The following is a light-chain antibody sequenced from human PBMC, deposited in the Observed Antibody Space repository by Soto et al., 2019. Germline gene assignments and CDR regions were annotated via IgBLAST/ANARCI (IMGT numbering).Light chain of an antibody. CDR1: QSISNNF. Sequence: EIVLTQSPGTLSLSPGESAALSCSASQSISNNFLAWYQRKPGQAPMLLIYGASYRATDITYRFSGSGSGTDFTLTIARLEPEDFAVYYCKQYGGSPPTFGQGTTVEVK. V-gene: IGKV3-20*01. J-gene: IGKJ1*01. CDR2: GAS. CDR3: KQYGGSPPT.